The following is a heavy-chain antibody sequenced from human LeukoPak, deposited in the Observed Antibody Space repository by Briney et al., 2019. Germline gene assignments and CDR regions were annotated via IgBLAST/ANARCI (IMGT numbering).Heavy chain of an antibody. CDR1: GFTFSNAW. D-gene: IGHD2-2*01. V-gene: IGHV3-15*01. CDR2: IKSKTDGGTT. Sequence: PGGSLRLSCAASGFTFSNAWMSWVRQAPGMGLEWVGRIKSKTDGGTTDYAAPVKGRFTISRDDSKNTLYLQMNSLKTEDTAVYYCTTGYCSSTSCYRWGQGTLVTVSS. J-gene: IGHJ4*02. CDR3: TTGYCSSTSCYR.